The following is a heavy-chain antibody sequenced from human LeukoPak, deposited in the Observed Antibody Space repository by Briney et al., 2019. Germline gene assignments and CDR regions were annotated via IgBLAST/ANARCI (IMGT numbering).Heavy chain of an antibody. V-gene: IGHV1-18*01. J-gene: IGHJ3*02. Sequence: ASVKVSCKASGYTFTSYGISWVRQAPGQGLEWMGWISAYNGNTNYAQKLRGRVTMTTDTSTSTAYMELRSLRSDDTAVYYCARELVTIFGVVIEDDAFDIWGQGTMVTVSS. D-gene: IGHD3-3*01. CDR2: ISAYNGNT. CDR3: ARELVTIFGVVIEDDAFDI. CDR1: GYTFTSYG.